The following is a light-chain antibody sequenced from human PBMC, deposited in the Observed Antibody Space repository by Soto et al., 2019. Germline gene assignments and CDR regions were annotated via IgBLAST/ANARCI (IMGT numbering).Light chain of an antibody. Sequence: EVVLTQSPGTLSVSPGERVTLSCRASQSVSNNYFAWYQQKPGQAPMLLIFGSSDRATGIPDRFSGSGSGRDFTLTISRLEPEDFAVYYCQQYGSSPPYTFGQGTKLEIK. CDR1: QSVSNNY. V-gene: IGKV3-20*01. J-gene: IGKJ2*01. CDR3: QQYGSSPPYT. CDR2: GSS.